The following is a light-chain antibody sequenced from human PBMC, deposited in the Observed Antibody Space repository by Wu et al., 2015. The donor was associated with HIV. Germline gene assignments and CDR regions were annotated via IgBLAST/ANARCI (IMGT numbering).Light chain of an antibody. J-gene: IGKJ1*01. CDR3: QQYSDYTST. CDR2: GAS. Sequence: EIVMTQSPATLSVSPGERATISCRASQNISRNLAWYQQKPGQAPRLLIYGASTRATGIPDRFTASGSETEFTLTISSLQSEDFAVYYCQQYSDYTSTFGQGTKVDIK. V-gene: IGKV3-15*01. CDR1: QNISRN.